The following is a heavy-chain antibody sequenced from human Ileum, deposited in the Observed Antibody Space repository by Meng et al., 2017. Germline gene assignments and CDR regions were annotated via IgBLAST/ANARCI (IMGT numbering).Heavy chain of an antibody. CDR3: ATRPPSIDWYGVFDY. J-gene: IGHJ4*02. D-gene: IGHD6-19*01. V-gene: IGHV3-7*01. CDR2: INQDGTQK. Sequence: GESLKISCAGSGFTFSSHRMSWVRQAPGKGPEWVANINQDGTQKNYVDSVKGRFTISRDNSKNSLYLQMNSLRVEDTAVYYCATRPPSIDWYGVFDYWGQGTLVTVSS. CDR1: GFTFSSHR.